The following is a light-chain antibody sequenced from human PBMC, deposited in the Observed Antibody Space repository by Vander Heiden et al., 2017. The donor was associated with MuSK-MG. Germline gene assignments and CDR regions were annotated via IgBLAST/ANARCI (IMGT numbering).Light chain of an antibody. V-gene: IGKV1-39*01. CDR2: AVS. J-gene: IGKJ2*01. CDR3: QQSYSTPYT. CDR1: QSISSY. Sequence: DIQMTHSPSSLSASVGDRVTITCRTSQSISSYLNWYQQKPGKAPKLLIHAVSSLQSGVPSRFSGSGSGTEFTLTISSLQPEDFATYYCQQSYSTPYTFGQGTKLEIK.